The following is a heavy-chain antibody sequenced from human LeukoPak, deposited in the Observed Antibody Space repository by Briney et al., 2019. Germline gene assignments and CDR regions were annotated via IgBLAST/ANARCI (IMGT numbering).Heavy chain of an antibody. D-gene: IGHD3-10*01. V-gene: IGHV3-48*03. Sequence: GGSLRLSCAASGFTFSSYEMNWVRQAPGKGLEWVSYISSSGSTIYYADSVEGRFTISRDNAKNSLYLQMNSLRAEDTAVYYCVRGGNVILWLEELSDIEYWGQGTLDTVS. CDR1: GFTFSSYE. J-gene: IGHJ4*02. CDR2: ISSSGSTI. CDR3: VRGGNVILWLEELSDIEY.